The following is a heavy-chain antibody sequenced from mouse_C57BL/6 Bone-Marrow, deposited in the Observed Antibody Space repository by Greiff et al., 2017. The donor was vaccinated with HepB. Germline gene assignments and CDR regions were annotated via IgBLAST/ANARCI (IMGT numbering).Heavy chain of an antibody. CDR3: ARIANWDVGDY. D-gene: IGHD4-1*01. CDR1: GFTFSDYG. J-gene: IGHJ4*01. Sequence: EVKLEESGGGLVKPGGSLKLSCAASGFTFSDYGMHWVRQAPEKGLEWVAYISSGSSTIYYADTVKGRFTISRDNAKNTLFLQMNSLRSEDTAMYYCARIANWDVGDYWGQGTSVTVSS. V-gene: IGHV5-17*01. CDR2: ISSGSSTI.